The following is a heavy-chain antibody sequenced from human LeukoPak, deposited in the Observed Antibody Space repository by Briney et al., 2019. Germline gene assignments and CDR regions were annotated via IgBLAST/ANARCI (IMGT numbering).Heavy chain of an antibody. V-gene: IGHV3-9*01. CDR2: ISWNSGHI. CDR3: AKSGYDSSGYSSHFDY. J-gene: IGHJ4*02. Sequence: GRSLRLSCAASGFTFDDYAMHWVRQAPGKGLEWVSGISWNSGHIGYADSVKGRFTISRDNSKNTLYLQMNSLRAEDTAVYYCAKSGYDSSGYSSHFDYWGQGTLVTVSS. CDR1: GFTFDDYA. D-gene: IGHD3-22*01.